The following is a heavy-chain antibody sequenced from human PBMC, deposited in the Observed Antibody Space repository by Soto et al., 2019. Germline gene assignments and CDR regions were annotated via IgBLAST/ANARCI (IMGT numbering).Heavy chain of an antibody. J-gene: IGHJ5*02. CDR2: IYSGGDT. D-gene: IGHD6-13*01. CDR3: TRVRIAAPRHPGLGDA. V-gene: IGHV3-66*01. Sequence: QAGGSLRLSCAASGFSVSTNYMNWVRQAPGKGLEWVSVIYSGGDTHYAASVRGRFTISRDSSKNTLYLQMNSLRAEDTAVYYCTRVRIAAPRHPGLGDAWGQGTLVTVSS. CDR1: GFSVSTNY.